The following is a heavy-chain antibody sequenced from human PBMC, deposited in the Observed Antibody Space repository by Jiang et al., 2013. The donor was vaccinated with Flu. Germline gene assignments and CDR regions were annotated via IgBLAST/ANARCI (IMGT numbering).Heavy chain of an antibody. Sequence: KPTQTLTLTCTFSGFSLTTSGVGVGWIRQPPGKALEWLALIYWDDDNRYSPSLKSRLTITKDTSKNQVVLTMTNMDPVDTATYYCARTSCSSVNCYYGPFDPWGQGTLVTVSS. J-gene: IGHJ5*02. D-gene: IGHD2-2*01. CDR3: ARTSCSSVNCYYGPFDP. CDR1: GFSLTTSGVG. V-gene: IGHV2-5*02. CDR2: IYWDDDN.